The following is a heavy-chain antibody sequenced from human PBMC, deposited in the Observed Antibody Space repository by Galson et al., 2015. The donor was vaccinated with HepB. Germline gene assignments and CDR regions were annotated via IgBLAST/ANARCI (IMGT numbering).Heavy chain of an antibody. CDR2: ISHNTLYT. CDR1: GFTFSDYY. Sequence: SLRLSCAASGFTFSDYYMSWIRQAPGKGLEWLSYISHNTLYTNYADSVKGRITISRANARNSLYLQLNSLRAEDTAVYYCARVADVDYGDHSHFAYWGQGTLVTVSS. V-gene: IGHV3-11*06. CDR3: ARVADVDYGDHSHFAY. D-gene: IGHD4-17*01. J-gene: IGHJ4*02.